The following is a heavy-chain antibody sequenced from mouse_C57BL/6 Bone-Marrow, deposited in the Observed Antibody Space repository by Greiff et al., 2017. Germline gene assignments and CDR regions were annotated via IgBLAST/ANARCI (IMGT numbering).Heavy chain of an antibody. CDR2: INPSSGYT. J-gene: IGHJ2*01. CDR1: GYTFTSYW. D-gene: IGHD1-1*01. CDR3: ARSINVRSSYDY. Sequence: QVHVKQSGAELAKPGASVKLSCKASGYTFTSYWMHWVKQRPGQGLEWIGYINPSSGYTKYNQKFKDKATLTAAKSSSTAYMQLSSLTYEDSAVYYCARSINVRSSYDYWGQGTTLTVSS. V-gene: IGHV1-7*01.